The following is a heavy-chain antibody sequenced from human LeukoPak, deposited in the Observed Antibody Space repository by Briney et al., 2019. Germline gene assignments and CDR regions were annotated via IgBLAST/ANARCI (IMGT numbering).Heavy chain of an antibody. J-gene: IGHJ4*02. D-gene: IGHD1-1*01. CDR3: ARWGGTRQYYFDY. CDR1: GFIFSDYG. CDR2: TRFDGSIK. Sequence: PGRSLRHSCAVSGFIFSDYGFHWVRQAPGKGLEWVAVTRFDGSIKQYADSVKGRFTISRDDSKNTLYLQMNFLKSEDTAVYYCARWGGTRQYYFDYWGQGTLVTVSS. V-gene: IGHV3-33*01.